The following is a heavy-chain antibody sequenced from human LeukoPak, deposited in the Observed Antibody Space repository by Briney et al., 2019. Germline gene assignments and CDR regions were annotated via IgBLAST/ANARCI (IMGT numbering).Heavy chain of an antibody. CDR2: INHSGST. CDR1: GGSFRGYY. J-gene: IGHJ4*02. V-gene: IGHV4-34*01. Sequence: SETLSLTCGVYGGSFRGYYWSLIRQPPGKGLEGIGEINHSGSTNYHPSLKSRVTISVDTSKNQFSRKLRSVTAADTAVYYCARRLAAAGNTSDYWGQGTLVTVSS. D-gene: IGHD6-13*01. CDR3: ARRLAAAGNTSDY.